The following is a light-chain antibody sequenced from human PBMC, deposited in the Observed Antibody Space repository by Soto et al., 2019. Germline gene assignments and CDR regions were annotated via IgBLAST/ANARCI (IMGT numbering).Light chain of an antibody. V-gene: IGLV1-40*01. CDR2: VNS. J-gene: IGLJ2*01. CDR3: QSYDSSLSAVV. Sequence: QSVLTQPPSVSGAPGQRVTISCTGSSSNIGAGYDVHWYQQLPGTAPKLLIYVNSNRPSGVPDRFSGSKSDTSASLAITGLQAEDEADYYCQSYDSSLSAVVLGGGTKVTVL. CDR1: SSNIGAGYD.